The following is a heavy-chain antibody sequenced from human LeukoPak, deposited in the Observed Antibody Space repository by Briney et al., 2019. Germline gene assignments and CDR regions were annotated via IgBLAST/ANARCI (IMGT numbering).Heavy chain of an antibody. V-gene: IGHV4-34*01. Sequence: SETLSLTCAVYGVSFTGYYWSWIRQPPGKGLEWIGEIKHDGSTNYNPSLKSRVTMSLDTSKNQFFLNLNSVTAADTAVYYCARGFSGVVARDWGQGTLVTVSS. CDR3: ARGFSGVVARD. CDR1: GVSFTGYY. J-gene: IGHJ4*02. CDR2: IKHDGST. D-gene: IGHD2-15*01.